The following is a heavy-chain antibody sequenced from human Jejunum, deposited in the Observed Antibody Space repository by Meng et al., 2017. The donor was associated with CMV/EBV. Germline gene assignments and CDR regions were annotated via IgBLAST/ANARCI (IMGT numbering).Heavy chain of an antibody. CDR2: IKEDGSEM. Sequence: TFSNYYMTWARQAPGKGLEWVANIKEDGSEMRYVDSVKGRFTISRDNAQNSLYLHMNSLRVEDTAVYYCARDGRHSSSFYYWFDPWGQGTLVTVSS. D-gene: IGHD6-13*01. V-gene: IGHV3-7*01. J-gene: IGHJ5*02. CDR3: ARDGRHSSSFYYWFDP. CDR1: TFSNYY.